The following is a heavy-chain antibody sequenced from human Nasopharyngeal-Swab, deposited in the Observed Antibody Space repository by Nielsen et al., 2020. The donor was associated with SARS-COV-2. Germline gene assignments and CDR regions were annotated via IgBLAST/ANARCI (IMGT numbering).Heavy chain of an antibody. Sequence: SETLSLTCTVSGGSISSYYWSWIRQPPGKGLAWIGYIYYSGSTNYNPSLKSRVTISVDTSKNQFSLKLSSVTAADTAVCYCARQALGYCSSTSCYTAFDYWGQGTLVTVSS. V-gene: IGHV4-59*08. D-gene: IGHD2-2*02. CDR2: IYYSGST. CDR3: ARQALGYCSSTSCYTAFDY. J-gene: IGHJ4*02. CDR1: GGSISSYY.